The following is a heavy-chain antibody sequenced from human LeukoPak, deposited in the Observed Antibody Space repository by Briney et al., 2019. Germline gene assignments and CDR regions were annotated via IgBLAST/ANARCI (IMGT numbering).Heavy chain of an antibody. CDR3: ARVSAAAGSRDFDY. V-gene: IGHV4-39*07. D-gene: IGHD6-13*01. J-gene: IGHJ4*02. Sequence: PSETLSLTCTVSGGSISSSSYYWGWIRQPPGKGLEWIGSIYYSGSTNYNPSLKSRVTISVDTSKNQFSLKLSSVTAADTAVYYCARVSAAAGSRDFDYWGQGTLVTVSS. CDR1: GGSISSSSYY. CDR2: IYYSGST.